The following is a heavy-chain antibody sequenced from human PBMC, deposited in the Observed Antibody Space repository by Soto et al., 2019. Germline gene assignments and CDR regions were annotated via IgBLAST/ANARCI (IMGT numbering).Heavy chain of an antibody. CDR3: AQAMAYAFHI. D-gene: IGHD5-18*01. CDR2: IHQGGSET. Sequence: EVRLVESGGGLVQPGGSLRLSCAASGFPFSSHWMSWVRQAPGKGLEWLGNIHQGGSETHFADSVRGRFTISRDNAKNSLFLQLNSLSAEDTAVYSGAQAMAYAFHIWGQGTVVTVSS. J-gene: IGHJ3*02. CDR1: GFPFSSHW. V-gene: IGHV3-7*01.